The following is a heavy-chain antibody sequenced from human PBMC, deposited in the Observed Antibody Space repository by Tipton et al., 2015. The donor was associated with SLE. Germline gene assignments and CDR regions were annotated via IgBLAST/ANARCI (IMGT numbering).Heavy chain of an antibody. V-gene: IGHV4-59*01. Sequence: TLSLTCTVSGGSISSYYWSWIRQPPGKGLEWIGYIYYSGSTNYNPSLKSRVTISVDTSKNQFSLKLSSVTAADTAVYYCARVLRLGEFPFDYWGQGTLVTVSS. D-gene: IGHD3-16*01. CDR2: IYYSGST. CDR3: ARVLRLGEFPFDY. CDR1: GGSISSYY. J-gene: IGHJ4*02.